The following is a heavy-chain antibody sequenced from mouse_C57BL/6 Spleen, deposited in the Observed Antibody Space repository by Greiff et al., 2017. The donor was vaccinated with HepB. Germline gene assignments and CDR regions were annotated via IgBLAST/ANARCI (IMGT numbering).Heavy chain of an antibody. V-gene: IGHV14-2*01. Sequence: EVKLQESGAELVKPGASVKLSCTASGFTFKDYYMHWVKQRPEQGLEWIGRIDPEDGETKYAPTFQGKATITADTSSNTAYLQLSSLTSEDTAGYYCEGGYYEFDYWGQGTTLTVSS. CDR2: IDPEDGET. D-gene: IGHD2-3*01. CDR1: GFTFKDYY. CDR3: EGGYYEFDY. J-gene: IGHJ2*01.